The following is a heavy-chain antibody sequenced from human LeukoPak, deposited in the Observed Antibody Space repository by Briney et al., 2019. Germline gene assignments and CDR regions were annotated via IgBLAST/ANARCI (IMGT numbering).Heavy chain of an antibody. Sequence: PSETLSLTCTVSGGSISSYYWSWIRQPPGKGLEWIGYIYYSGSTNYNPSLKSRVTVSVDTSKNQFSLKLSSVTAADTAVYYCVRVIGYSSGSDAFDIWGQGTMVTVSS. CDR1: GGSISSYY. V-gene: IGHV4-59*01. D-gene: IGHD6-19*01. CDR2: IYYSGST. J-gene: IGHJ3*02. CDR3: VRVIGYSSGSDAFDI.